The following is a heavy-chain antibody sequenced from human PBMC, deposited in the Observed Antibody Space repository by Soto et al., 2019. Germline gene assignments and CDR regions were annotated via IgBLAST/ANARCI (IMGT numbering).Heavy chain of an antibody. CDR3: ASLEGLATISYYFDF. D-gene: IGHD3-9*01. CDR2: IYYRGNA. V-gene: IGHV4-39*01. Sequence: QLQLQESGPGLVKPSETLSLTCSVSDDSINSDKYYWGWIRQPPGKGLEWIGSIYYRGNAYYNPSLQTRVTISLDTSKSQFSLKLNSVTAADSAVHFCASLEGLATISYYFDFWGPGALVTVSS. CDR1: DDSINSDKYY. J-gene: IGHJ4*02.